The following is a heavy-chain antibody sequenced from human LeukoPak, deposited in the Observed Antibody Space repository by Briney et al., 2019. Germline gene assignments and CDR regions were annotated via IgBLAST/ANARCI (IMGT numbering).Heavy chain of an antibody. V-gene: IGHV3-15*01. D-gene: IGHD1-26*01. CDR1: GFTFSNAW. CDR3: ARALWELRSSAYFDY. Sequence: GGSLRLSCAASGFTFSNAWMSWVRQAPGKGLEWVGRIKSKTDGGTTDYAAPVKGRFTISRDDSKNTLYLQMNSLRAEDTAVYFCARALWELRSSAYFDYWGQGTLATVSS. J-gene: IGHJ4*02. CDR2: IKSKTDGGTT.